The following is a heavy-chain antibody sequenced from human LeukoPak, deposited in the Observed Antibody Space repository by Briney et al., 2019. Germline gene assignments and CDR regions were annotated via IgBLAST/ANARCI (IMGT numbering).Heavy chain of an antibody. CDR2: IKQDGSEK. V-gene: IGHV3-7*01. CDR1: GFTFSIYW. CDR3: ARDGLNYHSGLFYFDH. J-gene: IGHJ4*02. D-gene: IGHD6-19*01. Sequence: PGGSLRLSCAPSGFTFSIYWMTWVRQAPGKGLEWVANIKQDGSEKYYVDSVKGRFTISRDNAKKSLYLQMNSLRAEDTAVYYCARDGLNYHSGLFYFDHWGQGTLVTVSS.